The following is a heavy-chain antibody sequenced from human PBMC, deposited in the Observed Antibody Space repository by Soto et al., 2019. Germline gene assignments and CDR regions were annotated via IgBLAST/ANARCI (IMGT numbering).Heavy chain of an antibody. CDR2: INHLGSI. Sequence: SVTLSLTCVVSGGSLSDYFWSWIRQPPGMALEWIGEINHLGSINYNPSLKSRVTMSVDTSKNQFSLTLNSVTAADTATYYCARGGISHWAYFYYMDVWDRGTTVTVSS. CDR3: ARGGISHWAYFYYMDV. CDR1: GGSLSDYF. J-gene: IGHJ6*03. V-gene: IGHV4-34*01. D-gene: IGHD2-21*01.